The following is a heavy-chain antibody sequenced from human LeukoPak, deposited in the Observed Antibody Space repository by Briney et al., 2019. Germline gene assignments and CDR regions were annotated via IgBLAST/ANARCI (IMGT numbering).Heavy chain of an antibody. CDR2: IKQDGSEK. V-gene: IGHV3-7*01. CDR1: GFNFNTYW. J-gene: IGHJ6*02. CDR3: AKDRYGMDV. Sequence: PGGSLRLSCAASGFNFNTYWMSWVRQAPGKGLEWVANIKQDGSEKYYVDSVEGRFTISRDNAKNSLYLQMNSLRAEDTAVYYCAKDRYGMDVWGQGTTVTVSS.